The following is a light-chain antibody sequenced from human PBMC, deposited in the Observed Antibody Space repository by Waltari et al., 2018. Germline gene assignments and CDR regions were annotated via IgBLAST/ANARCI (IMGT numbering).Light chain of an antibody. Sequence: QSALTQPASVSGSTGQSITIPCTANIIDVGGYNYVPWYQQHPGKVPKLMIYDVSRRPSGISNRFSGSKSGKTASLTISGLQAEDEADYYCASYTRSTFTWVFGGGTKLTVL. J-gene: IGLJ3*02. CDR3: ASYTRSTFTWV. CDR2: DVS. CDR1: IIDVGGYNY. V-gene: IGLV2-14*03.